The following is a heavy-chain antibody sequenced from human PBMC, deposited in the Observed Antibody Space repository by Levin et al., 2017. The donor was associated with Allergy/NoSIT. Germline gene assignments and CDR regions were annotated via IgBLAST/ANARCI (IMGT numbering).Heavy chain of an antibody. CDR2: TYYRSKWYN. CDR3: ARDLFVVVAATRYYYYGMDV. Sequence: SQTLSLTCAISGDSVSSNSAAWNWIRQSPSRGLEWLGRTYYRSKWYNDYAVSVKSRITINPDTSKNQFSLQLNSVTPEDTAVYYCARDLFVVVAATRYYYYGMDVWGQGTTVTVSS. V-gene: IGHV6-1*01. CDR1: GDSVSSNSAA. J-gene: IGHJ6*02. D-gene: IGHD2-15*01.